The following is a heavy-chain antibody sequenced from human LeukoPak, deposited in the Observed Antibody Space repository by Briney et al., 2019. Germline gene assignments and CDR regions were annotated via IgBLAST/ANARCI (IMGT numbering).Heavy chain of an antibody. CDR2: IKQDGSEK. J-gene: IGHJ4*02. D-gene: IGHD6-19*01. CDR3: ARGPAAGNLLGY. V-gene: IGHV3-7*01. Sequence: GGSLRLPCAASGFTFSSYWMSWVRQAPGKGLEWVANIKQDGSEKYYVDSVKGRFTISRDNAKNSLFLQMNSLRAEDTAVYYCARGPAAGNLLGYRGQGTLVTVSS. CDR1: GFTFSSYW.